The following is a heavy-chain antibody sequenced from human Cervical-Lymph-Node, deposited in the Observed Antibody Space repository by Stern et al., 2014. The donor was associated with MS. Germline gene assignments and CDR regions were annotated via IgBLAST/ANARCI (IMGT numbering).Heavy chain of an antibody. CDR3: ARDAPITAAGTSYYYYYYGMDV. CDR2: ISSSSSTI. J-gene: IGHJ6*02. Sequence: EVQLVESGGGLVQPGGSLRLSCAASGFTFSSYSMNWVRQAPGKGLEWVSYISSSSSTIYYADSVKGRFAISRANAKKSLYMQINSLRAEDTAVYYCARDAPITAAGTSYYYYYYGMDVWGQGTTVTVSS. D-gene: IGHD6-13*01. CDR1: GFTFSSYS. V-gene: IGHV3-48*01.